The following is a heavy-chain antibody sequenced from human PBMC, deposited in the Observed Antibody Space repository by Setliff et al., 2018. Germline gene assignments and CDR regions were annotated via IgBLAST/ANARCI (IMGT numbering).Heavy chain of an antibody. Sequence: SETLSLTCAVYGGSFSAYYWSWIRQPPGEGLEWIGEINHSGSTNYNPSLKSRVTISVDTSKNQFSLKLSSVTAADTAVYYCASGREAAQGEDYYYYMDVWGKGTTVTVSS. CDR2: INHSGST. V-gene: IGHV4-34*01. CDR3: ASGREAAQGEDYYYYMDV. CDR1: GGSFSAYY. D-gene: IGHD6-6*01. J-gene: IGHJ6*03.